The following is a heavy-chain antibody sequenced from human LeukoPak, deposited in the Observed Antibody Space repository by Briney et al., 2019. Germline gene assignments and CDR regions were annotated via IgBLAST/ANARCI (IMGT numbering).Heavy chain of an antibody. CDR1: GFTFSSYY. J-gene: IGHJ4*02. D-gene: IGHD6-19*01. CDR2: ISSDGGST. V-gene: IGHV3-74*01. Sequence: PGGSLRLSCAASGFTFSSYYMYWVRQAPGKGLVSVPRISSDGGSTTYADSVKGRFTISRDNAKNTLYLQMNSLGAEDTAVYYCARDDGSGIDYWGQGTLVTVFS. CDR3: ARDDGSGIDY.